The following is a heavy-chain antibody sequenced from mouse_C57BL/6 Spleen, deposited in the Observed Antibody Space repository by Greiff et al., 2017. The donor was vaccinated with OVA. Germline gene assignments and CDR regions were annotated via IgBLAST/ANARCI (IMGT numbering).Heavy chain of an antibody. D-gene: IGHD4-1*01. Sequence: EVQLQQSGPELVKPGASVKISCKASGYTFTDYYMNWVKQSHGKSLEWIGDINPNNGGTSYNQKFKGKATLTVDKSSSTAYMELRSLTSEDSAVYYCARDRLTGTRGFAYWGQGTLVTVSA. V-gene: IGHV1-26*01. CDR1: GYTFTDYY. J-gene: IGHJ3*01. CDR2: INPNNGGT. CDR3: ARDRLTGTRGFAY.